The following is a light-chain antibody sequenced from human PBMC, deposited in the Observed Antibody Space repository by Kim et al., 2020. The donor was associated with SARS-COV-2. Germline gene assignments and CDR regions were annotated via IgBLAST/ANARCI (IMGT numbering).Light chain of an antibody. CDR2: EVS. J-gene: IGLJ2*01. CDR1: SSDIGGYNY. CDR3: SSYAGSNNFVV. Sequence: QAVTISCTGTSSDIGGYNYVAWYQQHPGKVPKLMIYEVSERPSGVPDRFSGSKSDNTASLTVSGLQAEDEADYYCSSYAGSNNFVVFGGGTQLTVL. V-gene: IGLV2-8*01.